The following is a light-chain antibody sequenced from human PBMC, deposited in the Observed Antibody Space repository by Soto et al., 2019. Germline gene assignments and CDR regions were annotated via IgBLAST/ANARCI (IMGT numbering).Light chain of an antibody. CDR2: GAS. CDR1: HSISSF. J-gene: IGKJ2*01. CDR3: QQLSNSLMST. V-gene: IGKV1-39*01. Sequence: FQLTQSPSSLSASVGDRVTITCRASHSISSFLNWYQQKPGKAPRLLIYGASSLLRGVPSRFSGSGSGTEFTLTISSLQPEDYATYYCQQLSNSLMSTFGQGTHLEIK.